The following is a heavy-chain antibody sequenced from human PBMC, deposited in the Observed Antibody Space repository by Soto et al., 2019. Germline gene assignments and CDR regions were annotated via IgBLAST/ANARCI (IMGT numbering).Heavy chain of an antibody. V-gene: IGHV6-1*01. J-gene: IGHJ4*01. Sequence: QVQLQQSGPGLVKPSQTLSLTCAITGDSVSSNSAGWSWVRQSPSRGLEWLGRTYYRSKWYYEYAVSVRGRITINPDTSKNQYSLQLNSVTPEVTAVYFCARGEQYSGRIFDYWGQGTLVTVSS. CDR1: GDSVSSNSAG. D-gene: IGHD1-26*01. CDR3: ARGEQYSGRIFDY. CDR2: TYYRSKWYY.